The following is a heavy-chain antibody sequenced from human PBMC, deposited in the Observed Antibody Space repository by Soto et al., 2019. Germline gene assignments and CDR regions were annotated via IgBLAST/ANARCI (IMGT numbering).Heavy chain of an antibody. V-gene: IGHV3-15*07. CDR2: IKSKTDGGTT. CDR3: TTLSWLNTPQEYGLLSRPSDY. CDR1: GFTFSNAW. D-gene: IGHD3-10*01. J-gene: IGHJ4*02. Sequence: PGGSLRLSCAASGFTFSNAWMNWVRQAPGKGLEWVGRIKSKTDGGTTDYAAPVKGRFTISRDDSKNTLYLQMNSLKTEDTAVYYCTTLSWLNTPQEYGLLSRPSDYWGQGTLVTVSS.